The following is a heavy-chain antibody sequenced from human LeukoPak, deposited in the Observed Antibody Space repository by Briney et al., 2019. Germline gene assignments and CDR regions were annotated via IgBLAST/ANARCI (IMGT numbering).Heavy chain of an antibody. CDR1: GFTFSTYG. V-gene: IGHV3-30*02. CDR3: ARDQGAYYYGSVLDY. J-gene: IGHJ4*02. CDR2: IRSDANKK. D-gene: IGHD3-10*01. Sequence: PGGSLRLSCAASGFTFSTYGMHWVRQAPGKGLEWVTFIRSDANKKYYADSVKGRFAISRDTSKNTLYLQMNSLNAEDTAVYYCARDQGAYYYGSVLDYWGQGTLVTVSP.